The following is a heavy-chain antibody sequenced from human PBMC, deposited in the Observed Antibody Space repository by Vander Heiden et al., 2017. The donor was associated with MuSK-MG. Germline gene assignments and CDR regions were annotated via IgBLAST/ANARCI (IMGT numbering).Heavy chain of an antibody. CDR2: ISGSGGST. Sequence: EVQLLESGGGLVPPGWSLRLSCAASGFTFSSYAMSWVRQAPGKGLEWVSAISGSGGSTYYADSVKGRFTISRDNSKNTLYLQMNSLRAEDTAVYYCAKVVPAAMHYYYYMDVWGKGTTVTVSS. CDR1: GFTFSSYA. J-gene: IGHJ6*03. D-gene: IGHD2-2*01. CDR3: AKVVPAAMHYYYYMDV. V-gene: IGHV3-23*01.